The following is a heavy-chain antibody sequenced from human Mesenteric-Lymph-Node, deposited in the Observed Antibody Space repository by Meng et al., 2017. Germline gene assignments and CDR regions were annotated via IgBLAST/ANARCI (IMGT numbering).Heavy chain of an antibody. CDR1: GGSISTSGYY. Sequence: PQLPGSGPGLVKPSEALSLTCSVSGGSISTSGYYWGWIRQPPGKGLEWIGSIGHSGFTYYTPSLKSRVTVSIDTSRNQFSLWLTSVTAADTAVYYCVRSSGWVKTGFDPWGQGTLVTVSS. CDR2: IGHSGFT. J-gene: IGHJ5*02. CDR3: VRSSGWVKTGFDP. V-gene: IGHV4-39*01. D-gene: IGHD6-19*01.